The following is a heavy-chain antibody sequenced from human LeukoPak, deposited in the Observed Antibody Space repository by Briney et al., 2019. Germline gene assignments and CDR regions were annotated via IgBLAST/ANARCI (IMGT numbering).Heavy chain of an antibody. CDR1: GGSISTSNNY. Sequence: PSETLSLTCTVSGGSISTSNNYWGWIRQPPGKGLEWIGNIFYSGSTYYSPSLKSRVTISLDTSRNQFSLKLTSVTAADTAVYYCASSTIVGATYYYYYYMDVWGKGTTVTISS. J-gene: IGHJ6*03. CDR3: ASSTIVGATYYYYYYMDV. CDR2: IFYSGST. V-gene: IGHV4-39*07. D-gene: IGHD1-26*01.